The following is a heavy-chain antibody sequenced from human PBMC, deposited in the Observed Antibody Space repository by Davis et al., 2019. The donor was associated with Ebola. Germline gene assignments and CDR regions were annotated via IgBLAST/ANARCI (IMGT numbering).Heavy chain of an antibody. CDR1: GGSFSGYY. Sequence: SQTLSLTCAVYGGSFSGYYWSWIRQPPGKGLEWIGEINHSGSTNYNPSLKSRVTISVDTSKNQFSLKLSSVTAADTAVYYCARGGIQLGGDYWGQGTLVTVSS. J-gene: IGHJ4*02. D-gene: IGHD5-18*01. CDR2: INHSGST. CDR3: ARGGIQLGGDY. V-gene: IGHV4-34*01.